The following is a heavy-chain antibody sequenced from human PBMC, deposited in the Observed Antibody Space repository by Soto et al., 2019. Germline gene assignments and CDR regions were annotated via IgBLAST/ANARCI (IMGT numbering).Heavy chain of an antibody. CDR1: GGSFSGYY. D-gene: IGHD7-27*01. Sequence: QVQLQQWGAGLLKPSETLSLTCAVYGGSFSGYYWSWIRQPPGKGLEWIGEINHSGSTNYNPSLKSRVTISVNTSKNQFSLKLSSVTAADTAVYYCARYWGSAAGGYYCDYWGQGTLVTVSS. J-gene: IGHJ4*02. CDR2: INHSGST. CDR3: ARYWGSAAGGYYCDY. V-gene: IGHV4-34*01.